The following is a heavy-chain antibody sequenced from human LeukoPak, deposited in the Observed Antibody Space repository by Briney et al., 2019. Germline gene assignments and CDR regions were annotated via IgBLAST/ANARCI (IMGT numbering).Heavy chain of an antibody. J-gene: IGHJ3*02. CDR3: AKVLLKDTAMFWGSFSMEANDAFDI. V-gene: IGHV4-34*01. Sequence: SETLSLTCAVYGGSFSGYYWSWIRQPPGKGLEWIGEINHSGSTNYNPSLKSRVTISVDTSKNQFSLKLSSVTAADTAVYYCAKVLLKDTAMFWGSFSMEANDAFDIWGQGTMVTVSS. CDR1: GGSFSGYY. CDR2: INHSGST. D-gene: IGHD5-18*01.